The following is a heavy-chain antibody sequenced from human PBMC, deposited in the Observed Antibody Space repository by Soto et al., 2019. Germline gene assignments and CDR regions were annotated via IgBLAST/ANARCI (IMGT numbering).Heavy chain of an antibody. Sequence: GGSLRLSCAASGFTVSSNYMSWVRQAPGKGLEWVSVIYSGGSTYYADSVKGRFTMSRDNSKSTLFLQMSSLSPEDTGVYYCVKSFVSSIRGFSYYYGWDVWGQGTTVTVSS. CDR1: GFTVSSNY. CDR3: VKSFVSSIRGFSYYYGWDV. CDR2: IYSGGST. D-gene: IGHD3-3*01. J-gene: IGHJ6*02. V-gene: IGHV3-53*05.